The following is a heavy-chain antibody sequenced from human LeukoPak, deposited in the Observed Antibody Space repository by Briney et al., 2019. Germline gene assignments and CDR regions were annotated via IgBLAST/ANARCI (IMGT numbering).Heavy chain of an antibody. Sequence: GGAPRLSSAASGFTSRSYGMHWVCATPGEGLGWVAVILYDGSNKYYADSVKGGFTFSRDNSKNTLYLQMNSLRAEDTAVYYCAKGRGRLLWFGEAVYGGQGTLVTVSS. J-gene: IGHJ4*02. CDR1: GFTSRSYG. CDR2: ILYDGSNK. V-gene: IGHV3-30*18. D-gene: IGHD3-10*01. CDR3: AKGRGRLLWFGEAVY.